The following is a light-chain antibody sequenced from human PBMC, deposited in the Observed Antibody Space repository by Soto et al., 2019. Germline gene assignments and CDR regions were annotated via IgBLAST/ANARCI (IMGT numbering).Light chain of an antibody. CDR2: GAS. V-gene: IGKV3-20*01. Sequence: EIVLTQSPGTLSLSPGERATLSCRASQSVSSSWLAWYQQKPGQAPRLLIYGASSRATGIPDRVSGSGSGTDFTLTISRLEPEDFAVYYCQQYGSSLGVTFGGGTKVEIK. CDR3: QQYGSSLGVT. CDR1: QSVSSSW. J-gene: IGKJ4*01.